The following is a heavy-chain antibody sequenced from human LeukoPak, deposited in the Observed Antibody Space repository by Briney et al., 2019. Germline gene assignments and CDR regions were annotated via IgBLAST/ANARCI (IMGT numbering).Heavy chain of an antibody. CDR3: AKDIELFVS. Sequence: HPGGSLRLSCAASGFTFRNFAMSWVRQAPGKGLEWVPGLSHGGTRTFYAASVKGRFTISRDDSNSTLFLQMDSLRVEDTATYYCAKDIELFVSWGQGTLVIVSS. D-gene: IGHD1-26*01. CDR1: GFTFRNFA. CDR2: LSHGGTRT. V-gene: IGHV3-23*01. J-gene: IGHJ4*02.